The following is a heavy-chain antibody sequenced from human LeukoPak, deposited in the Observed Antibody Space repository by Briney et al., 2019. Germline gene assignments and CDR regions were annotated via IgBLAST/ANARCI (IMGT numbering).Heavy chain of an antibody. CDR1: GYSFTSYW. CDR2: IYPGDSDT. CDR3: ARPTNYYYDSSGYYYSGWFDP. J-gene: IGHJ5*02. D-gene: IGHD3-22*01. V-gene: IGHV5-51*01. Sequence: GESLKISCKGSGYSFTSYWIGWVRQMPGKGLEWMGIIYPGDSDTRYSPSFQGQVTTSADKSISTAYLQWSSLKASDTAMYYCARPTNYYYDSSGYYYSGWFDPWGQGTLVTVSS.